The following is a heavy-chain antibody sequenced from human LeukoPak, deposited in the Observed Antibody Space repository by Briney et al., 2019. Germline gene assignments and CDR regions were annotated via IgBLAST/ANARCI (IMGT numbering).Heavy chain of an antibody. CDR2: ISSSSSYI. J-gene: IGHJ3*02. CDR3: ARDGMVRGVKVKNAFDI. D-gene: IGHD3-10*01. Sequence: GGSLRLSCAASGFTFSSYSMNWVRQAPGKGLEWVSSISSSSSYIYYADSVKGRFTISRDNAKNSLYLQMNSLRAEDTAVYYCARDGMVRGVKVKNAFDIWSQGTMVTVSS. CDR1: GFTFSSYS. V-gene: IGHV3-21*01.